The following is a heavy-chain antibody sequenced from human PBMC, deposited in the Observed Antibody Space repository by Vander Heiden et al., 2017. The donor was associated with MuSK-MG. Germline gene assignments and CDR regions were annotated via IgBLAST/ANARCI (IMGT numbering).Heavy chain of an antibody. D-gene: IGHD3-3*01. Sequence: QLQLQESGPGLVQPSETLSLTSTASSGSISSSSYYWGWIRQPPGKGLEWIGSIYYSGSTYYNPSLKSRVTISVDTSKNQFSLKLSSVTAADTAVYYCARLYDFLDPWGQGTLVTVSS. V-gene: IGHV4-39*01. CDR2: IYYSGST. CDR3: ARLYDFLDP. J-gene: IGHJ5*02. CDR1: SGSISSSSYY.